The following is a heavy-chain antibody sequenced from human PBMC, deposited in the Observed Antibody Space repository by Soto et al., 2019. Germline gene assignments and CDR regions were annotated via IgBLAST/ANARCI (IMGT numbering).Heavy chain of an antibody. V-gene: IGHV4-31*03. Sequence: QVQLQASGPGLVKPSQTLSLTCTVSGGSISSGGYYWSWIRQHPGKGLEWIGYIYYSGSTYYNPSLKSRVTISVDTSKNQFSLKLSSVTAPDTAVYYCARSAYIVVVTAASGAFDYWGQGTLVTVSS. CDR2: IYYSGST. CDR3: ARSAYIVVVTAASGAFDY. D-gene: IGHD2-2*01. CDR1: GGSISSGGYY. J-gene: IGHJ4*02.